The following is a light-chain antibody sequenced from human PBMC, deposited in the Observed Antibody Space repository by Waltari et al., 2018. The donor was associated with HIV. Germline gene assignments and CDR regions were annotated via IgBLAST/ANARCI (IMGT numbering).Light chain of an antibody. CDR3: AVWDDSLNGPV. J-gene: IGLJ3*02. Sequence: QSVLTQPPSASGTPGQRVTTSCSGSNYNIGRNLVNWYQHLPGRDPKLLIYSNNQRPSGVPDRFSGSKSGTSASLAISGLQSEDEADYYCAVWDDSLNGPVFGGGTKLTVL. CDR1: NYNIGRNL. V-gene: IGLV1-44*01. CDR2: SNN.